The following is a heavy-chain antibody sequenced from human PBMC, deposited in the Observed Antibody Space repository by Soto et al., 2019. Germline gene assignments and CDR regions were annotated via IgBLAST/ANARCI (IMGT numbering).Heavy chain of an antibody. Sequence: KTGESLRLSCVASVFTFSDYSMSWVRQAPGKGLEWVAFIDSRGRTLSYADSVRGRFTISRDNDENSVYLQMDSLRADDTAIYYCARQAARNYLDSWGQGNSVTVSS. V-gene: IGHV3-11*01. CDR1: VFTFSDYS. J-gene: IGHJ4*02. D-gene: IGHD6-6*01. CDR3: ARQAARNYLDS. CDR2: IDSRGRTL.